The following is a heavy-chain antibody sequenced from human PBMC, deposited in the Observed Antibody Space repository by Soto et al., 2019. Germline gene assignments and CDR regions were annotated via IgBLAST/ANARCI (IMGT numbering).Heavy chain of an antibody. CDR1: GFTFSSYG. V-gene: IGHV3-33*01. Sequence: QVQLVESGGGVVQPGRSLRLSCAASGFTFSSYGMHWVRQAPGKGLEWVAVIWYDGSNKYYADSVKGRFTISRDNSKNTLYLQMNSLRAEDTAVYYCARTVRFLEWLPFDYWGHGTLVTVSS. J-gene: IGHJ4*01. CDR2: IWYDGSNK. CDR3: ARTVRFLEWLPFDY. D-gene: IGHD3-3*01.